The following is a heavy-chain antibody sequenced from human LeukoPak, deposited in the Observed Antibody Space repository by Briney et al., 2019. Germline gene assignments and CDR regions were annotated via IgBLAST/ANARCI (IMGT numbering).Heavy chain of an antibody. CDR2: FDPEDGET. V-gene: IGHV1-24*01. J-gene: IGHJ4*02. CDR1: GYTLTELS. D-gene: IGHD1-26*01. CDR3: ATADSGWELLGLRY. Sequence: ASVKVSCKVSGYTLTELSMHWVRQAPGKGLEWMGGFDPEDGETIYAQKFRGRVTMTEDTSTDTAYMELSSLRSEDTAVYYCATADSGWELLGLRYWGQGTLVTVSS.